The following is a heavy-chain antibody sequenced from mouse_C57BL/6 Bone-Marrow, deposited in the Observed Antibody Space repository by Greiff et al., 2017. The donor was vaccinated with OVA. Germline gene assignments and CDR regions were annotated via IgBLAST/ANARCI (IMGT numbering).Heavy chain of an antibody. D-gene: IGHD2-12*01. CDR2: IYPRSGNT. CDR3: AKPIYYSYGAFAY. Sequence: VHLVESGAELVRPGASVKLSCKASGYTFTGYGISWVKQRTGQGLEWIGVIYPRSGNTYYNEKFKGKATLTADKSSSTAYMQLRSLTSEDSAVYVCAKPIYYSYGAFAYWGQGTLVTVSA. V-gene: IGHV1-81*01. J-gene: IGHJ3*01. CDR1: GYTFTGYG.